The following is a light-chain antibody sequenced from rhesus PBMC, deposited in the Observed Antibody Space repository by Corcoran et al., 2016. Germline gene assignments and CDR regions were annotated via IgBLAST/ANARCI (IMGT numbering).Light chain of an antibody. CDR1: QDINNW. V-gene: IGKV1-69*01. Sequence: DIQMTQSPSSLSASVGDRVIITCRASQDINNWLAWYQQKPGKAPKLLHYRASNLETGVHSRFSGSGSGTDFTLTIRSLKPEDIATYYCQHHDNSPFTFGPGTKLDIK. CDR2: RAS. CDR3: QHHDNSPFT. J-gene: IGKJ3*01.